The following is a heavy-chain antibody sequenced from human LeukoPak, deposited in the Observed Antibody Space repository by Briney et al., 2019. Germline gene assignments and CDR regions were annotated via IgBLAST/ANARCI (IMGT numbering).Heavy chain of an antibody. CDR1: GFTFSSYA. J-gene: IGHJ4*02. V-gene: IGHV3-23*01. D-gene: IGHD3-10*01. CDR2: ISGSGGST. Sequence: QTGGSLRLSCAASGFTFSSYAMSWVRQAPGKGLEWVSAISGSGGSTYYADSVKGRFTISRDNSKNTLYLQMNSLRAEDTAVYYCAKGGDITMVRGVIKGLMLGYFDYWGQGTLVTVSS. CDR3: AKGGDITMVRGVIKGLMLGYFDY.